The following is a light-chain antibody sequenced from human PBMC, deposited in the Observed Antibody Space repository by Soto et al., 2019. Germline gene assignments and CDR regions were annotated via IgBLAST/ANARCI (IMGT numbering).Light chain of an antibody. V-gene: IGLV1-40*01. CDR3: QSYDSSLSVV. Sequence: QSVLTQPPSVSGAPGQRVTISCTGSRSNIGAGYDVHWYQQLPGTAPQLLIYGNSKRPSGVPDRLSRSKSGTSASLAITGLHAENEADYYCQSYDSSLSVVFGGGTKLTVL. CDR1: RSNIGAGYD. CDR2: GNS. J-gene: IGLJ2*01.